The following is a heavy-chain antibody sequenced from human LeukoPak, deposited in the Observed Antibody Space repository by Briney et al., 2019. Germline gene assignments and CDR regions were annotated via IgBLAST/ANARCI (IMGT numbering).Heavy chain of an antibody. CDR3: ARAGLRVTMVRRSYFDY. Sequence: SETLSLTCAVYGGSFSGYYWGWIRQPPGEGLEWIGEINHSGSTNYNPSLKSRVTISVDTSKNQFSLKLSSVTAADTAVYYCARAGLRVTMVRRSYFDYWGQGTLVTVSS. J-gene: IGHJ4*02. D-gene: IGHD3-10*01. CDR1: GGSFSGYY. CDR2: INHSGST. V-gene: IGHV4-34*01.